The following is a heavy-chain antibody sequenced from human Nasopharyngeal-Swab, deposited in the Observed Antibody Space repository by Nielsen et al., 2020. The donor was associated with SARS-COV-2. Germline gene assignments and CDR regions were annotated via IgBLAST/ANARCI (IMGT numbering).Heavy chain of an antibody. CDR3: ARTFNLRGIAEAGNVGDL. CDR1: GFTFDDYA. D-gene: IGHD6-19*01. CDR2: ISWNSVSI. Sequence: SLKISCAASGFTFDDYAMHWVRQAPGKGLEWVSGISWNSVSIGYADSVKGRFTISRDDSKNTVYLQMNSLRVEDTAMYYCARTFNLRGIAEAGNVGDLWGQGTMVTVS. J-gene: IGHJ3*01. V-gene: IGHV3-9*01.